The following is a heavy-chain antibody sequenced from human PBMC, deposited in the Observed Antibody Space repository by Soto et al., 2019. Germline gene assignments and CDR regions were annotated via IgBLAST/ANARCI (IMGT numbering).Heavy chain of an antibody. CDR3: SRGGYYMDV. CDR2: IIPILGIA. V-gene: IGHV1-69*02. CDR1: GGTFSSYT. J-gene: IGHJ6*03. Sequence: QVRLVQSRAEVKKPGSSVKVSCKASGGTFSSYTISWVRQAPGQGLEWMGRIIPILGIANYAQQLQGRVTSNADKTPGTAERGPDSLGSGDTAVYYCSRGGYYMDVWGKGTTVTVSS. D-gene: IGHD3-16*01.